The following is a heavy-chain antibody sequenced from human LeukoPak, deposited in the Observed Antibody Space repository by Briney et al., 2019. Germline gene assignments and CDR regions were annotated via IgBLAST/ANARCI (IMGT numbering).Heavy chain of an antibody. CDR2: IYSGGST. CDR1: GFTVSSNY. D-gene: IGHD3-22*01. V-gene: IGHV3-66*01. Sequence: PGGSLRLSCAASGFTVSSNYINWVRQAPGKGMEWVSVIYSGGSTSYADSVKGRFTISRDNSKNTLYLQMNSLRAEDTAVYYCARARNNYDRSGFSALDYWGQGTLVTVSS. J-gene: IGHJ4*02. CDR3: ARARNNYDRSGFSALDY.